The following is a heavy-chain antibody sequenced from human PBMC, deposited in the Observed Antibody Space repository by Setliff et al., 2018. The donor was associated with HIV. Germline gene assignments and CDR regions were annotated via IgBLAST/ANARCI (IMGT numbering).Heavy chain of an antibody. CDR1: GGSISSFY. Sequence: SETLSLTCTVSGGSISSFYWSWIRQPPGKGLEWIGYIYTSGSTNYNPSLRSRVTISVDTSKNQFSLKLNSVTAADTAVYFCTRRGYGSTWYDPISYFYSEDMDVWGRGSMVTVSS. CDR3: TRRGYGSTWYDPISYFYSEDMDV. CDR2: IYTSGST. J-gene: IGHJ6*02. D-gene: IGHD6-13*01. V-gene: IGHV4-4*09.